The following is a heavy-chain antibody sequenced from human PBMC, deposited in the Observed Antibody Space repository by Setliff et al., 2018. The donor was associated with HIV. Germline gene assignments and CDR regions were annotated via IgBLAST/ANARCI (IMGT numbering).Heavy chain of an antibody. CDR3: ARGESYGSGTVNIDS. CDR2: IHHSGKS. V-gene: IGHV4-39*07. D-gene: IGHD3-10*01. Sequence: SETLSLTCTVSGGSISSSSYYWGWIRQSPGKGLEWIGEIHHSGKSNYNPSLKGRVTMSADQSKNQLSLSLTSVTAADTAVYYCARGESYGSGTVNIDSWGQGMLVTVSS. CDR1: GGSISSSSYY. J-gene: IGHJ4*02.